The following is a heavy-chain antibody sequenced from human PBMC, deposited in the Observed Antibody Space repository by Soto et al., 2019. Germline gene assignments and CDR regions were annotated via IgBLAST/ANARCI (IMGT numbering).Heavy chain of an antibody. D-gene: IGHD4-17*01. CDR3: ARVNYGDYYYGMDV. V-gene: IGHV4-59*01. Sequence: SETLSLTCTVSGGSINYSYWTWIRQPPGKGLEWIGYISYTGSANHNASLKSRLTISVDTSKNQFSLKLSSVTAADTALYYCARVNYGDYYYGMDVWGQGTTVTVSS. J-gene: IGHJ6*02. CDR2: ISYTGSA. CDR1: GGSINYSY.